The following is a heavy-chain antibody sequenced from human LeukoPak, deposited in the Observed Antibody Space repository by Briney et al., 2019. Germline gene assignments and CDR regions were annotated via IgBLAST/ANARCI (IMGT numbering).Heavy chain of an antibody. CDR2: INHSGST. V-gene: IGHV4-34*01. CDR3: ARVHHYYYYYGMDV. J-gene: IGHJ6*02. Sequence: SETLSLTCAVSGGSFSGYYWSWIRQPPGKGLEWIGEINHSGSTNYNPSLKSRVTISVDTSKNQFSLKLSSVTAADTAVYYCARVHHYYYYYGMDVWGQGTTVTVSS. CDR1: GGSFSGYY.